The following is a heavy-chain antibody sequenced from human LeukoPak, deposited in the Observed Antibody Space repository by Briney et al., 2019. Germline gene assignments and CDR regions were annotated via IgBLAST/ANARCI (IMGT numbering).Heavy chain of an antibody. V-gene: IGHV3-74*01. CDR2: MNNDGSST. CDR3: ARGYYGDTHFDY. J-gene: IGHJ4*01. Sequence: GGSLRLSCAASGFTFSTYWMHWVRQAPGKGLVWVSRMNNDGSSTNYADSVKGRFTTSRDNAKNTLYLQMNSLRAEDTAVYYCARGYYGDTHFDYWGQGILVTVSS. CDR1: GFTFSTYW. D-gene: IGHD4-17*01.